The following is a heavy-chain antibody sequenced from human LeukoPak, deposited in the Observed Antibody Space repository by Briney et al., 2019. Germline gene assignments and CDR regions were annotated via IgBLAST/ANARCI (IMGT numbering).Heavy chain of an antibody. CDR3: ARVLGYCSSTSCLDIRSAFDI. D-gene: IGHD2-2*01. CDR2: IIPIFGTA. Sequence: GSSVKVSCKASGGTFSSYAISWVRQAPGQGLEWMGGIIPIFGTASYAQKFQGRVTITADESTSTAYMELSSLRSEDTAVYYCARVLGYCSSTSCLDIRSAFDIWGQGTMVTVSS. J-gene: IGHJ3*02. CDR1: GGTFSSYA. V-gene: IGHV1-69*01.